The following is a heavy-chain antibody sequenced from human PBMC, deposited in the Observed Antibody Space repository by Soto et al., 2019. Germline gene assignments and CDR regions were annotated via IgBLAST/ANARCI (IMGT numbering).Heavy chain of an antibody. CDR3: ARDRHYCSSTSCYADAFDI. Sequence: ASVKVSCKASGYIFTNYYIHWVRQAPGQGLEWMAIINPNGGSTNCAQEFQGRITLTRDTSTSTVYMELSSLRSEDTAVYYCARDRHYCSSTSCYADAFDIRGQGTMVTVSS. V-gene: IGHV1-46*03. CDR2: INPNGGST. D-gene: IGHD2-2*01. CDR1: GYIFTNYY. J-gene: IGHJ3*02.